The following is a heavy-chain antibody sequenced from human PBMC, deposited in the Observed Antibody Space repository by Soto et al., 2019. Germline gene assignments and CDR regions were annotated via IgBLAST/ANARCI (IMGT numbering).Heavy chain of an antibody. V-gene: IGHV4-59*12. D-gene: IGHD3-22*01. CDR2: IYYSGST. Sequence: SETLSLTCTVSGGSISSYYWSWIRQPPGKGLEWIGYIYYSGSTNYNPSLKSRVTISVDTSKNQFSLKLSSVTAADTAVYYCASIYDDYYDSSGYPKNYDYWGQGTLVTVSS. CDR1: GGSISSYY. CDR3: ASIYDDYYDSSGYPKNYDY. J-gene: IGHJ4*02.